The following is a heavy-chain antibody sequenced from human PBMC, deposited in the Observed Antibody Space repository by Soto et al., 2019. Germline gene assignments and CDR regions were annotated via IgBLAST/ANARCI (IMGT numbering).Heavy chain of an antibody. Sequence: QITLKESGPTLVKPTQTLTLTCTFSGLSLSTRGVGVGWIRQPPGKALEWLALIYWDDDKRYSPSLKSRLTITKDTSKNQVVLIMTNMDPVDTATYYCAHGMTDGAGMDVWGQGTTVTVSS. D-gene: IGHD1-20*01. CDR1: GLSLSTRGVG. J-gene: IGHJ6*02. CDR2: IYWDDDK. V-gene: IGHV2-5*02. CDR3: AHGMTDGAGMDV.